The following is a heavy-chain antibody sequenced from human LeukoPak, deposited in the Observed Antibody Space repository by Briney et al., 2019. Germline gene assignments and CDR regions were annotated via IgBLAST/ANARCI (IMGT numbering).Heavy chain of an antibody. D-gene: IGHD4-23*01. CDR3: ARDYGGSSPFDY. CDR1: GFTFSSYE. J-gene: IGHJ4*02. CDR2: ISSSGSTI. V-gene: IGHV3-48*03. Sequence: PGGSLRLSCAASGFTFSSYEMHWVRQAPGKGLEWVSYISSSGSTIYYADSVKGRFTISRDNAKNSLPLQMNSLRAEDTAVYYCARDYGGSSPFDYWGQGTLVTVSS.